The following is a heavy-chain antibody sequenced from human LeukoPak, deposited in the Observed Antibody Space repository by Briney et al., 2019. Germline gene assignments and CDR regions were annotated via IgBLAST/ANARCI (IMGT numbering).Heavy chain of an antibody. CDR3: ARRYCSSASCLFDY. Sequence: GGSLRLSCAASGFTFSSYSMNWVRQAPGKGREWVAYIGISSGTIYYADSVKGRFTLSRDIAKNSLYPQMNSLRAEDAAVYYCARRYCSSASCLFDYWGQGTLVTVSS. V-gene: IGHV3-48*01. J-gene: IGHJ4*02. D-gene: IGHD2-2*01. CDR2: IGISSGTI. CDR1: GFTFSSYS.